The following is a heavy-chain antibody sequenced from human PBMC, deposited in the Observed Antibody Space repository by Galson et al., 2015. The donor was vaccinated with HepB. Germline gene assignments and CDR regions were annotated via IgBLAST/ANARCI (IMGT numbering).Heavy chain of an antibody. J-gene: IGHJ4*02. D-gene: IGHD5-24*01. V-gene: IGHV1-69*04. CDR1: GGTFNSHT. CDR3: ARDIGDGYNF. Sequence: SVKVSCKASGGTFNSHTISWVRLAPGQGLEWMGRIIPILGIANYAQKFQGRVAITADKSTSTAYMELSSLRSEDTAVYYCARDIGDGYNFWGQGTLVTVSS. CDR2: IIPILGIA.